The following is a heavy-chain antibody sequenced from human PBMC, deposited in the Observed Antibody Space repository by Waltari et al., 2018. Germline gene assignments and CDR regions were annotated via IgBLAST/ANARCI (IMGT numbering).Heavy chain of an antibody. D-gene: IGHD1-26*01. V-gene: IGHV3-9*01. CDR3: ARDFAGSPTGAFDV. Sequence: QLVESGGDWVQPGGSLRLSCVASGFTFADVAIHWVHQVPGKGLEWVSGIGWNSGNIAYGDFVKGRFIISRDNAKNSLYLQMNSLRREDTALYYCARDFAGSPTGAFDVWGQGTMVTVSS. CDR1: GFTFADVA. CDR2: IGWNSGNI. J-gene: IGHJ3*01.